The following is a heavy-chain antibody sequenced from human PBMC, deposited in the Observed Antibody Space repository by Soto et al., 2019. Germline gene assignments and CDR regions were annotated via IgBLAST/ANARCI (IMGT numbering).Heavy chain of an antibody. CDR3: ARPPLPGYSIHFNS. CDR2: VYPRDSDT. J-gene: IGHJ4*02. CDR1: GYIFIDYW. V-gene: IGHV5-51*01. D-gene: IGHD2-15*01. Sequence: GESLKISCKASGYIFIDYWIGWVRQMPGKGLEWMGIVYPRDSDTRYSPSFQGQVTISAERSTGTAFLQWRSLKASDTALYYCARPPLPGYSIHFNSWGQGTLVTVSS.